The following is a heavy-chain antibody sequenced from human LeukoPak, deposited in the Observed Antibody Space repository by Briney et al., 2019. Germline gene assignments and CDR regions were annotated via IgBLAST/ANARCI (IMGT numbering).Heavy chain of an antibody. J-gene: IGHJ4*02. V-gene: IGHV3-74*01. CDR3: AREVGTFDS. Sequence: GGSLRLSCAASGFTFSTYWMHWVRQAPGKGLVWLSRIRTDGGSTYYADSVKGRFTVSRDNAKNTLYLQMNSLRAEDTAVYYCAREVGTFDSWGQGTLVTVSS. CDR2: IRTDGGST. CDR1: GFTFSTYW. D-gene: IGHD2-2*01.